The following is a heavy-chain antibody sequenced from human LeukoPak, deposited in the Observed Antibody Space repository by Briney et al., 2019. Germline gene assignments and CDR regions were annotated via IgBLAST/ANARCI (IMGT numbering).Heavy chain of an antibody. Sequence: SETLSLTCTVSGGFISSYYWSWIRQPAGKGLEWIGRIYTSGSTNYNPSLKSRVTMSVDTSKNQFSLKVSSVTAADTAVYYCARVFEVEAATSYYYGMDVWGQGTTVIVSS. V-gene: IGHV4-4*07. CDR3: ARVFEVEAATSYYYGMDV. CDR2: IYTSGST. J-gene: IGHJ6*02. D-gene: IGHD2-15*01. CDR1: GGFISSYY.